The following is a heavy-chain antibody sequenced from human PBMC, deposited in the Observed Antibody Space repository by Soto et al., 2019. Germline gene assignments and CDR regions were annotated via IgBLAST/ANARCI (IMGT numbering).Heavy chain of an antibody. J-gene: IGHJ4*02. Sequence: QLQLQESGPGLVKPSETLSLTCTVSGGSIHSNNYYWGWIRQPPGRGLECIANIHYSGSTHYNPSLKSGVTISVDTSKNQFSLKLSSVTAADTAVYYCSSFFHRRGEFTFPYSFDYWGQGTLVTVSS. CDR3: SSFFHRRGEFTFPYSFDY. CDR2: IHYSGST. CDR1: GGSIHSNNYY. V-gene: IGHV4-39*01. D-gene: IGHD3-16*01.